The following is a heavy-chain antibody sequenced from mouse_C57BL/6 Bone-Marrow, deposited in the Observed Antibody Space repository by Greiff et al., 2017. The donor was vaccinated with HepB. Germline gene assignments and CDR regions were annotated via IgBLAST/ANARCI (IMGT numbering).Heavy chain of an antibody. CDR2: IYWDDDK. CDR3: ARSPSDCPWFAY. Sequence: QVQLKESGPGILQSSQTLSLPCSFSGFSLSTSGMGVSWIRQPSGQGLEWLAHIYWDDDKRSNPSLKSRLTISKDTSRNQVFLKITSVDTADTATYYCARSPSDCPWFAYWGQGTLVTVSA. J-gene: IGHJ3*01. CDR1: GFSLSTSGMG. D-gene: IGHD6-1*01. V-gene: IGHV8-12*01.